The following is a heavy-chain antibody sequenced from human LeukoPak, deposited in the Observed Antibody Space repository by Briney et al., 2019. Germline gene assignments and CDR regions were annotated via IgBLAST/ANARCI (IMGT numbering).Heavy chain of an antibody. J-gene: IGHJ4*02. CDR3: ARGCGGDCYDYPDY. CDR2: IYYSGST. CDR1: GGSISSYY. Sequence: SETLSLTCTVSGGSISSYYWSWIRQPPGKGLEWIGYIYYSGSTYYNPSLKSRVTISVDTSKNQFSLKLSSVTAADTAVYYCARGCGGDCYDYPDYWGQGTLVTVSS. D-gene: IGHD2-21*02. V-gene: IGHV4-30-4*01.